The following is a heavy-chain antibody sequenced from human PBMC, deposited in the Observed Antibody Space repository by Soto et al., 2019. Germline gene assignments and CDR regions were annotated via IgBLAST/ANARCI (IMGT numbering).Heavy chain of an antibody. V-gene: IGHV5-10-1*01. J-gene: IGHJ6*02. CDR1: GYSFTSYW. Sequence: GESLKISCKGSGYSFTSYWISWVRQMPGKGLEWMGRIDPSDSYTNYSPSFQGHVTISADKSISTAYLQWSSLKASDTAMYYCARRGPVDIVVVPAASRVYGMDVWGQGTTVTVSS. D-gene: IGHD2-2*03. CDR2: IDPSDSYT. CDR3: ARRGPVDIVVVPAASRVYGMDV.